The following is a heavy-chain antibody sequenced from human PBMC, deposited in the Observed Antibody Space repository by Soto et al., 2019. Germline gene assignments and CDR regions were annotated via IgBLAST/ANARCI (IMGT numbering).Heavy chain of an antibody. CDR2: IYYSGST. CDR1: GGSVNNANYF. V-gene: IGHV4-31*03. CDR3: ARDADYGGSRGGMDV. D-gene: IGHD4-17*01. Sequence: QVRLEESGPGLVKPSETLSLICSDSGGSVNNANYFWNWIRHHPENGLEWIGYIYYSGSTRYNPSFKTRATLSIDTTKDQFSLRLNSVTVADTAVYFCARDADYGGSRGGMDVWGRGTTVTVSS. J-gene: IGHJ6*02.